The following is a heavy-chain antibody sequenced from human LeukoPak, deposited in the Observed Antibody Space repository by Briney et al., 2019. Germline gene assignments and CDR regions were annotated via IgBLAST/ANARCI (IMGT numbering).Heavy chain of an antibody. Sequence: GGSLRLSCAASGFTFSSYAMSWVRQAPGKGLEWVSAISGSGGSTYYADSVKGRFTISRDNSKNTLYLQMNSLRAEDTAVYYCAREGRIAAAGHYYYYGMDVWGQGTTVTVSS. CDR2: ISGSGGST. D-gene: IGHD6-13*01. J-gene: IGHJ6*02. CDR3: AREGRIAAAGHYYYYGMDV. CDR1: GFTFSSYA. V-gene: IGHV3-23*01.